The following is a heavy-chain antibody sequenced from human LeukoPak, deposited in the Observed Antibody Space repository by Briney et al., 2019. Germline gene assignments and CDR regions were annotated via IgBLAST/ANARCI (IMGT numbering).Heavy chain of an antibody. D-gene: IGHD3-16*01. CDR1: GGSISSYY. V-gene: IGHV4-59*08. CDR3: ARATKWTGGDY. CDR2: IYYSGST. Sequence: SETLSLTCTVSGGSISSYYWSWIRQPPGKGLEWIGYIYYSGSTNYNPSLESRVTISIDTSKNQFSLKLSSVTAADTAVYYCARATKWTGGDYWGQGTLVTVSS. J-gene: IGHJ4*02.